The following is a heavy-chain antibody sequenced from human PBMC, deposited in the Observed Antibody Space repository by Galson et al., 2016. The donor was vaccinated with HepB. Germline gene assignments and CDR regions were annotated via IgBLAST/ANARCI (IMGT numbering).Heavy chain of an antibody. CDR2: ISTYNGIP. D-gene: IGHD3-3*01. V-gene: IGHV1-18*01. Sequence: SVKVSCKASGYTFTSFGISWVRQAPGQGLEWMGWISTYNGIPNYAKKFQGRVTMTTETTTSTAYMELRSLRSDDTAVYYCATSWREKGRFDPWGQGTLVTVSS. CDR3: ATSWREKGRFDP. CDR1: GYTFTSFG. J-gene: IGHJ5*02.